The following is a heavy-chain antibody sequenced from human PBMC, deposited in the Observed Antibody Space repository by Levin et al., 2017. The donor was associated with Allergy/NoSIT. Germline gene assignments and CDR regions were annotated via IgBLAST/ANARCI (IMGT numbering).Heavy chain of an antibody. CDR3: ARAPPVGYGGNAGLFDY. CDR2: IYYSGST. Sequence: SETLSLTCTVSGGSISSYYWSWIRQPPGKGLEWIGYIYYSGSTNYNPSLKSRVTISVDTSKNQFSLKLSSVTAADTAVYYCARAPPVGYGGNAGLFDYWGQGTLVTVSS. D-gene: IGHD4-23*01. V-gene: IGHV4-59*01. CDR1: GGSISSYY. J-gene: IGHJ4*02.